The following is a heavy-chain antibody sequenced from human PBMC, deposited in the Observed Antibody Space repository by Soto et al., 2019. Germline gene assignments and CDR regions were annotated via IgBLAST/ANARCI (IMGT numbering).Heavy chain of an antibody. V-gene: IGHV3-23*01. CDR1: GFTFSSYA. Sequence: HPGGSLRLSCAASGFTFSSYAMSWVRQAPGKGLEWVSAISGSGGSTYYADSVKGRFTISRDNSKNTLYLQMNSLRAEDTAVYYCAKDRNYPRDQFHNWGQGTLVTVSS. CDR2: ISGSGGST. D-gene: IGHD1-7*01. CDR3: AKDRNYPRDQFHN. J-gene: IGHJ4*02.